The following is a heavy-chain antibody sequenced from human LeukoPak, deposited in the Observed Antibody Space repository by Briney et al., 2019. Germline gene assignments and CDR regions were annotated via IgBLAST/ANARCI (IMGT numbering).Heavy chain of an antibody. CDR2: IIPIFGTA. CDR1: GGTFSSYA. CDR3: ARAAGRDGDFDY. J-gene: IGHJ4*02. Sequence: ASVKVSCRASGGTFSSYAISWVRQAPGQGLEWMGGIIPIFGTANYAQKFQGRVTITADESTSTAYMELSRLRSDDTAVYYCARAAGRDGDFDYWGQGTLDTVSS. D-gene: IGHD3-3*01. V-gene: IGHV1-69*13.